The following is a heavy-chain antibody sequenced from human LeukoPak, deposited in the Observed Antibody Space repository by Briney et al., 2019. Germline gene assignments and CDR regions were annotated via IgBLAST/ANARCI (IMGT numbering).Heavy chain of an antibody. CDR2: ISASGGST. D-gene: IGHD4-17*01. CDR3: AKDALSAVTTFDY. J-gene: IGHJ4*02. V-gene: IGHV3-23*01. CDR1: GFTFTNCA. Sequence: GGSLRLSCAASGFTFTNCAMSWVRQAPGRGLEWVSAISASGGSTYYADSVKGRFSISRDNSKNTVYLQMNSLRVEDTAVYYCAKDALSAVTTFDYWGQGTLVTVSS.